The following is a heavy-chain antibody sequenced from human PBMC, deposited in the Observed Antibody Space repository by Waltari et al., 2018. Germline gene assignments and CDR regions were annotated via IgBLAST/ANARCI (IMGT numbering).Heavy chain of an antibody. J-gene: IGHJ3*01. D-gene: IGHD5-12*01. V-gene: IGHV4-39*02. CDR2: VSYNGAT. CDR3: ATYIGASIGTAAFDV. Sequence: QLQLQESGPGLGKPSETLSLTCSVSGGSITSNRHYWAWIRQPPGQGLEWIGTVSYNGATYSSPSLKSRVTVSRDTSKNHRSLKLGSVTAADTAVYYCATYIGASIGTAAFDVWGQGTMVTVSS. CDR1: GGSITSNRHY.